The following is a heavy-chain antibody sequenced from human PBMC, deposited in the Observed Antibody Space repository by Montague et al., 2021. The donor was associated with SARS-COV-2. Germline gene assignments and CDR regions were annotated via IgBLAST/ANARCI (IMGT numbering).Heavy chain of an antibody. CDR1: LYSIVIGHY. V-gene: IGHV4-38-2*02. J-gene: IGHJ3*02. CDR3: AKVAGSHDTFDI. D-gene: IGHD6-19*01. Sequence: SETLSLTCTVALYSIVIGHYCGSNGQPPGQRLIRIGSIDHSGSTYFNPSLKSRVTISVDTSKNQFSLNLSSVTAADTAVYYCAKVAGSHDTFDIWGRGTMVTVSS. CDR2: IDHSGST.